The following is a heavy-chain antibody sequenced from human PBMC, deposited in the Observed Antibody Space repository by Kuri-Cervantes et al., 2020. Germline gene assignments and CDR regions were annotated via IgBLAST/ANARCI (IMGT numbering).Heavy chain of an antibody. CDR1: GFTFSSYS. V-gene: IGHV3-23*03. CDR3: ANGRRDPFDY. CDR2: IYSGGST. Sequence: LSLTCAASGFTFSSYSMNWVRQAPGKGLEWVSVIYSGGSTYYADSVKGRFTISRDNSKNTLYLQMNSLRAEDTAVYYGANGRRDPFDYWGQGTLVTVSS. D-gene: IGHD1-26*01. J-gene: IGHJ4*02.